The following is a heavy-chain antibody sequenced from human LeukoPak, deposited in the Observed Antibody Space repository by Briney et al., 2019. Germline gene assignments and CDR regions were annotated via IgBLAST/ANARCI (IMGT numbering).Heavy chain of an antibody. D-gene: IGHD1-26*01. CDR3: TRDPVEWELLLDY. CDR2: ISWNSGSI. Sequence: GGSLRLSCAASGFTFDDYAMHWVRQAPGKGLEWVSGISWNSGSIGYAGSVKGRFTISRDNARNSVYLQMASLRVEDTAVYYCTRDPVEWELLLDYWGQGTLVTVSS. V-gene: IGHV3-9*01. CDR1: GFTFDDYA. J-gene: IGHJ4*02.